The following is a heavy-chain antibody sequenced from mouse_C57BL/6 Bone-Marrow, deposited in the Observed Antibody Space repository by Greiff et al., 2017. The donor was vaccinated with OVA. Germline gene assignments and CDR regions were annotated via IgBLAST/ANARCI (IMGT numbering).Heavy chain of an antibody. CDR2: IDPSDSYT. D-gene: IGHD1-1*01. CDR1: GYTFTSYW. CDR3: ANYGSSPEFAY. V-gene: IGHV1-69*01. Sequence: QVQLQQPGAELVMPGASVKLSCKASGYTFTSYWMHWVKQRPGQGLEWIGEIDPSDSYTNYNQKFKGKSTLTGDKSSSTAYMQLSSLTSEDSAVYYCANYGSSPEFAYWGQGTLVTVSA. J-gene: IGHJ3*01.